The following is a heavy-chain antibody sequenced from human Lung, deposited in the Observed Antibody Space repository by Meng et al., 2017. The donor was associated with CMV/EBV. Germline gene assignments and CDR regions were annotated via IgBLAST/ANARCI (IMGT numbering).Heavy chain of an antibody. D-gene: IGHD3-10*01. CDR1: GSVSTSTW. J-gene: IGHJ4*02. CDR2: IFRTGAT. CDR3: GREGYFGSGNYPIDY. V-gene: IGHV4-4*02. Sequence: GSVSTSTWWMWVRQPPGKGLEWIGEIFRTGATNYNPSLKSRVTISVDKSNNQFSLKLTSVTAADTAVYYCGREGYFGSGNYPIDYWGQGTLVTVSS.